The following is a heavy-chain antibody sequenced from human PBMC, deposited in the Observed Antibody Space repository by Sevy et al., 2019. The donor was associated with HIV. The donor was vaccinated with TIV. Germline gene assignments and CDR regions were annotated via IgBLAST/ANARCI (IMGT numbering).Heavy chain of an antibody. J-gene: IGHJ6*03. D-gene: IGHD6-13*01. V-gene: IGHV4-59*01. CDR1: GGSISSYY. CDR3: GRGGGSWYGGYYYYYYMDV. Sequence: SETLSLTCTVSGGSISSYYWSWIRQPPGKGLEWIGYIYYSGSINYNPSLKSRVTISVDTSKNQFSLKLSSVTAADSAVYYCGRGGGSWYGGYYYYYYMDVWGKGTTVTVSS. CDR2: IYYSGSI.